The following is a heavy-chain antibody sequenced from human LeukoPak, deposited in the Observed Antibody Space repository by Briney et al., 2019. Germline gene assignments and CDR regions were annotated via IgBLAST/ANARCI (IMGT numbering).Heavy chain of an antibody. CDR2: INPNSGGT. D-gene: IGHD2-15*01. V-gene: IGHV1-2*02. Sequence: ASVKVSCKASGYTFTGYYMHWVRQAPGQGLEWMGWINPNSGGTNYAQNFQGRVTMTRDTSISTAYMDLSKLRSDDTAVYYCARERGSPNAFDIWGQGTMVTVSS. CDR1: GYTFTGYY. J-gene: IGHJ3*02. CDR3: ARERGSPNAFDI.